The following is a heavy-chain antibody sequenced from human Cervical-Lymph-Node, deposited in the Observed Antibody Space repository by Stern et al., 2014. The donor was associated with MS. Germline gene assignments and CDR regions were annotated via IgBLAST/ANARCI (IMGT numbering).Heavy chain of an antibody. CDR2: IIPTLGIA. V-gene: IGHV1-69*09. J-gene: IGHJ5*02. D-gene: IGHD6-13*01. CDR3: ARMSSIAAGWFDP. CDR1: GDTFSTDT. Sequence: VQLVESGPEVKKPGSSVKVSCKASGDTFSTDTISWVRQAPGPGPEWMGRIIPTLGIAKYAQKFQGRVTISADESTTTAYMELDSLTSEDTAVYYCARMSSIAAGWFDPWGQGTLVTVSS.